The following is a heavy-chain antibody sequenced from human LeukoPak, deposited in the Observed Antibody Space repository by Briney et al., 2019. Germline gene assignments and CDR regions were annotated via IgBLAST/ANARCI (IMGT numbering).Heavy chain of an antibody. CDR3: AKAKYRSKGQGYDFWSGGEYYFDY. CDR2: VRRKDKSYTT. V-gene: IGHV3-72*01. CDR1: GFIFSDYI. Sequence: GGSLRLSCAASGFIFSDYIMDWVRQAPGKGLEWVGRVRRKDKSYTTKYAPSVQGRFTISRDNSKNTLYLQMNSLRAEDTAVYYCAKAKYRSKGQGYDFWSGGEYYFDYWGQGTLVTVSS. J-gene: IGHJ4*02. D-gene: IGHD3-3*01.